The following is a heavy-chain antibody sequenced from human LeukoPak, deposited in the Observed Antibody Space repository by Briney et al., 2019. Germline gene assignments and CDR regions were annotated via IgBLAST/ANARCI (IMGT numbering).Heavy chain of an antibody. V-gene: IGHV4-39*01. Sequence: SETLSLTCTVSGGSISSSHYYWGWIRQPPGKGLEWIGSIYYTGSTYYNPSLKSRVTISVDTSKNQFSLTLNSVAPADTAVYYCARHSSADYLWVTYRQDFFHYWGQGTLVTVSS. CDR2: IYYTGST. CDR1: GGSISSSHYY. D-gene: IGHD3-16*02. CDR3: ARHSSADYLWVTYRQDFFHY. J-gene: IGHJ4*02.